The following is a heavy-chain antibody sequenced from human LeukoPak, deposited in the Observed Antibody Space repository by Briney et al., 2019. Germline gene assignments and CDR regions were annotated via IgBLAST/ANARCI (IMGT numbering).Heavy chain of an antibody. CDR3: ARGYYASGFNP. CDR1: GDSVSSNSAI. D-gene: IGHD3-10*01. J-gene: IGHJ5*02. CDR2: TYYRSKWYI. V-gene: IGHV6-1*01. Sequence: SQTLPLTCAISGDSVSSNSAIWNWIRQSPSRGLEWLGRTYYRSKWYIDYGAPVKSRITINADTSKNQFSLQLNSVTPEDTAVYYCARGYYASGFNPWGQGTLVTVSS.